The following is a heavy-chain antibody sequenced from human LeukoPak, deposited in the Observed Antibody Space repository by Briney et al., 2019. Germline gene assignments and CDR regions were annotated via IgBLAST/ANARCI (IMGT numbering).Heavy chain of an antibody. CDR2: ISSSSSYI. V-gene: IGHV3-21*01. CDR1: GFTFSSYS. CDR3: ARGRTSSIAAAGTQYFQH. Sequence: GGSLRPSCAASGFTFSSYSMNWVRQAPGKGLEWVSSISSSSSYIYYADSVKGRFTISRDNAKNSLYLQMNSLRAEDTAVYYCARGRTSSIAAAGTQYFQHWGQGTLVTVSS. J-gene: IGHJ1*01. D-gene: IGHD6-13*01.